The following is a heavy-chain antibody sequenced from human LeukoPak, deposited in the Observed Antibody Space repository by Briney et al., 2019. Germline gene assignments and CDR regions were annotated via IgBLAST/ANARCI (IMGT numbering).Heavy chain of an antibody. CDR2: INPNSGGT. D-gene: IGHD3-22*01. CDR3: ARYPLQYDSSGYPPDY. CDR1: GYTFTGYY. Sequence: ASVKVSCKASGYTFTGYYMHWVRQAPGQGLEWMGWINPNSGGTNYAQKFQGRVTMTRDTSISTAYMELSRLRSDDTAVYYCARYPLQYDSSGYPPDYWGQGTLVTVSS. J-gene: IGHJ4*02. V-gene: IGHV1-2*02.